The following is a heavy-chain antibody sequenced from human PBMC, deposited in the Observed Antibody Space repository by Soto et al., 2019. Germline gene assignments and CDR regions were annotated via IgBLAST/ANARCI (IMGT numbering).Heavy chain of an antibody. D-gene: IGHD1-1*01. Sequence: SGGSLILSCAASGFTVSSNYMSWVRQAPGKGLEWVSVIYSGGSTYYADSVKGRFTISRHNSKNTLYLQMNSLRAEDTTVYYCARVRTGTTLISYYYYMDVWGKGTTVTVSS. CDR3: ARVRTGTTLISYYYYMDV. J-gene: IGHJ6*03. CDR1: GFTVSSNY. V-gene: IGHV3-53*04. CDR2: IYSGGST.